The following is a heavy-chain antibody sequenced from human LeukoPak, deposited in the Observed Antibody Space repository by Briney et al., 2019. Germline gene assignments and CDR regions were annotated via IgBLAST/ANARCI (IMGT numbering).Heavy chain of an antibody. CDR1: GGTFSSYA. D-gene: IGHD3-22*01. CDR2: IIPIFGTA. V-gene: IGHV1-69*13. CDR3: ARAAQITMIVVAYSAAFDI. J-gene: IGHJ3*02. Sequence: GASVKVSCKASGGTFSSYAISWVRQAPGQGLEWMGGIIPIFGTANYAQKFQGRVTITADESTSTAYMELSSLRSEDTAVYYCARAAQITMIVVAYSAAFDIWGQGTMVTVSS.